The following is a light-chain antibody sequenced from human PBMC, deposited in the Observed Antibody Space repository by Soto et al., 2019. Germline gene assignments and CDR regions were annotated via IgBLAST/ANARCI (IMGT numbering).Light chain of an antibody. Sequence: QSVLTQPASVSGSPGQSITISCTGTSSDVGSYNLVSWYQQHPGKAPKLMIYEGSKRPSGVSNRFSGSKSGNTASLTISGLQAEDEVDYYCCSYAGSSIFVVFGGRTKLTVL. CDR1: SSDVGSYNL. J-gene: IGLJ2*01. V-gene: IGLV2-23*01. CDR2: EGS. CDR3: CSYAGSSIFVV.